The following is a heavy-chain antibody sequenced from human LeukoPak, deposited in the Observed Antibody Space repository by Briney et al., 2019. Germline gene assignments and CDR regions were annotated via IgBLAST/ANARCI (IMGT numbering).Heavy chain of an antibody. CDR2: ISSSSSYI. V-gene: IGHV3-21*01. CDR3: ARVSVDTAMVTPSGFDY. Sequence: GGPLRLSCAASGFTFSSYSMNWARQAPGKGLEWVSSISSSSSYIYYADSVKGRFTISRDNAKNSLYLQMNSLRAEDTAVYYCARVSVDTAMVTPSGFDYWGQGTLVTVSS. D-gene: IGHD5-18*01. J-gene: IGHJ4*02. CDR1: GFTFSSYS.